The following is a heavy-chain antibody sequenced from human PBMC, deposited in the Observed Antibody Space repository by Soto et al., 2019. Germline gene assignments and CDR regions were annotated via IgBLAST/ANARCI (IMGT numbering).Heavy chain of an antibody. J-gene: IGHJ4*02. CDR2: IYYSGST. D-gene: IGHD5-18*01. V-gene: IGHV4-61*01. Sequence: PWETLSLTCTVSGGSISSSSYYWSWIRQPPGKGLEWIGYIYYSGSTNYNPSLKSRVTISVDTSKNQFSLKLSSVTAADTAVYYCARTLYSYGPRFDYWGQGTLVTVSS. CDR1: GGSISSSSYY. CDR3: ARTLYSYGPRFDY.